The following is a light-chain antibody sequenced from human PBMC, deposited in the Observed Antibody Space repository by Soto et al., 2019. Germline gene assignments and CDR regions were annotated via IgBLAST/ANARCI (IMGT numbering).Light chain of an antibody. J-gene: IGLJ1*01. CDR3: CSYAGSSTFYV. CDR1: SSDVGSYNL. Sequence: QSALTQPASVSGSPGPSITISCTGTSSDVGSYNLVSWYQQHPGKAPKLMIYEGSRRPSGVSNRFSGYKSGNTASLTISGLQAEDEADYYCCSYAGSSTFYVFGTGTKLTVL. V-gene: IGLV2-23*01. CDR2: EGS.